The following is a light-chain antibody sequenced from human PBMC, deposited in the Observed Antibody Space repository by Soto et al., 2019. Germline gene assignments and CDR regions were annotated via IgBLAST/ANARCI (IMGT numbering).Light chain of an antibody. J-gene: IGLJ3*02. Sequence: QSVLTQPPSASGTPGQRVTISCSGSSSNVGSNTVSWYQQLPGTAPKVLFYSDDQRPSGVPDRFSGSRSGSSASLAISGLQSGDEADYYCASWEDSLNGWVIGGGTKLTVL. V-gene: IGLV1-44*01. CDR3: ASWEDSLNGWV. CDR2: SDD. CDR1: SSNVGSNT.